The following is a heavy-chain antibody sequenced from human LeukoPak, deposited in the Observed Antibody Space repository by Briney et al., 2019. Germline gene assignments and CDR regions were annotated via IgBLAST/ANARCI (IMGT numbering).Heavy chain of an antibody. D-gene: IGHD3-16*01. CDR2: LSFDGSNE. V-gene: IGHV3-30*03. CDR3: ARGGFDY. J-gene: IGHJ4*02. CDR1: GFTFSSHG. Sequence: GRSLRLSCAASGFTFSSHGMHWVRQAPGKGLEWVAVLSFDGSNEDHADSVKGRFTISRDNAKNSLYLQMNSLRAEDTAVYYCARGGFDYWGQGTLVTVSS.